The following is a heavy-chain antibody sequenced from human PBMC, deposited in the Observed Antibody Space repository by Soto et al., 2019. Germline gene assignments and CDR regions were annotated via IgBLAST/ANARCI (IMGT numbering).Heavy chain of an antibody. Sequence: QITLKESGPTLVKPTQTLTLTCTFSGFSLSTSGVGVGWIRQPPGKALEWLALIYWDNDKRYSPSLQSRLTLSKDTSKNHVVLTMSNMDPVDTATYYCVHSRCGGDCLQSYPSHYYYGMDVWGQGTTVTVSS. CDR3: VHSRCGGDCLQSYPSHYYYGMDV. CDR1: GFSLSTSGVG. D-gene: IGHD2-21*02. V-gene: IGHV2-5*02. J-gene: IGHJ6*02. CDR2: IYWDNDK.